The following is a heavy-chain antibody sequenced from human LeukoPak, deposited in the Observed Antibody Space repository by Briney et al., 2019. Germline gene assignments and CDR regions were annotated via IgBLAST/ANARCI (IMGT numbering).Heavy chain of an antibody. CDR1: GFSFSNYG. Sequence: PGGSLRLSCAASGFSFSNYGMHWVRQAPGKGLEWVAYIPKDGSNKFYADSVKGRFTISRDNSKNTLSLQMNSLTAEDTALYYCAKARGTSAAMGYYYYMDVWADGTTVTVSS. J-gene: IGHJ6*03. CDR2: IPKDGSNK. V-gene: IGHV3-30*02. D-gene: IGHD2-2*01. CDR3: AKARGTSAAMGYYYYMDV.